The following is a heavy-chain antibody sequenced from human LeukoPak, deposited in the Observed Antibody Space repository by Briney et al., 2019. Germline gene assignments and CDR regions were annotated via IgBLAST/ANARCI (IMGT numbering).Heavy chain of an antibody. CDR1: NNTLSNNG. J-gene: IGHJ4*02. V-gene: IGHV1-18*01. CDR2: ISGYNTYT. CDR3: ARSSVVTAMVHLEY. D-gene: IGHD2-21*02. Sequence: ASVKVSCKASNNTLSNNGITWVRQAPGQGLEWMGWISGYNTYTTYAQKFQDRVTMTKDTSTNTAYMEMRSLRSEDTAVYYCARSSVVTAMVHLEYWGQGTLVTVSS.